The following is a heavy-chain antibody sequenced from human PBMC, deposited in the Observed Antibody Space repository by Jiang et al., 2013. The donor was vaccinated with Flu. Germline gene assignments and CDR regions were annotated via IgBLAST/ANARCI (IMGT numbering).Heavy chain of an antibody. J-gene: IGHJ6*04. V-gene: IGHV4-34*01. CDR1: GGSFSGYY. D-gene: IGHD3-22*01. CDR3: ARGPRGYLNYYYYGMDV. Sequence: LLKPSETLSLTCAVYGGSFSGYYWSWIRQPPGKGLEWIGEINHSGSTNYNPSLKSRVTISVDTSKNQFSLKLSSVTAADTAVYYCARGPRGYLNYYYYGMDVWGKGTTVTVSS. CDR2: INHSGST.